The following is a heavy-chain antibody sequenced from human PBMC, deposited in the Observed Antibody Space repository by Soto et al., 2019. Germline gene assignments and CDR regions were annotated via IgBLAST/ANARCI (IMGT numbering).Heavy chain of an antibody. V-gene: IGHV3-30*18. D-gene: IGHD4-17*01. CDR2: ISYDGSNK. CDR3: AKGLDYGDYANWFDP. CDR1: GFTFSSYG. J-gene: IGHJ5*02. Sequence: QVQLVESGGGVVQPGRSLRLSCAASGFTFSSYGMHWVRQAPGKGLEWVAVISYDGSNKYYADSVKGRFTIARDNSKNTLYMQMNSLKAEDTADYYCAKGLDYGDYANWFDPWGQGTLVTVSS.